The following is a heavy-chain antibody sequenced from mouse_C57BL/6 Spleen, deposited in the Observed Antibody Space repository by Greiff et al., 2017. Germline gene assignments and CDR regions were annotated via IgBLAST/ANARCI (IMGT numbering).Heavy chain of an antibody. CDR2: IYPGDGAT. D-gene: IGHD2-5*01. Sequence: QVQLQQSGPELVKPGASVKISCKASGYAFSSSWMNWVKQRPGKGLEWIGRIYPGDGATNYNGKFKGKATLTADKSSSTAYMQLSSLTSDDSAVFFCAYSNYAMDYWGQGPSVTVSS. CDR1: GYAFSSSW. V-gene: IGHV1-82*01. J-gene: IGHJ4*01. CDR3: AYSNYAMDY.